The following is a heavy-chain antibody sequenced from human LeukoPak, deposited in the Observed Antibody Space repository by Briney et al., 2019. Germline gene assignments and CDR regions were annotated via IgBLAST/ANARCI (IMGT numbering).Heavy chain of an antibody. J-gene: IGHJ6*02. CDR2: ISGSGGST. CDR1: GFTFSNYA. CDR3: AKPLRPYYYYGMDV. V-gene: IGHV3-23*01. Sequence: PGGSLRLSCAASGFTFSNYAMNWVRQAPGKGLEWVSAISGSGGSTYYADSVKGRFTISRDNSKNTLYMQMNSLRAEDTAVYYCAKPLRPYYYYGMDVWGQGTKVTVSS.